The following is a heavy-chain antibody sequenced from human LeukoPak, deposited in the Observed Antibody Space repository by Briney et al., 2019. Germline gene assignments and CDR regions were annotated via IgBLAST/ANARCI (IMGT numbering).Heavy chain of an antibody. Sequence: GGSLRLSCAASGFTFSSYGMHWVRQAPGKGLEWAAIISYDGSNKFYADSVKGRFTISRDNSKNTLCLQMNSLTAEDTAVYYCAKFQGGYNVGDAFDMWGQGTMVTVSS. D-gene: IGHD5-24*01. J-gene: IGHJ3*02. CDR1: GFTFSSYG. CDR3: AKFQGGYNVGDAFDM. V-gene: IGHV3-30*18. CDR2: ISYDGSNK.